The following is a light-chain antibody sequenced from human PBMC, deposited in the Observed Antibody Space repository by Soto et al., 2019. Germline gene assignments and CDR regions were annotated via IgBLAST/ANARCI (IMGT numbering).Light chain of an antibody. CDR2: DAS. Sequence: EIVLTQSPATLSLSPGERATLSCRASQSVSSYLAWYQQKPGQAPRLLIYDASTRATGIPARFSGSGSGTDFTLTISSLEPEDFAGYYCQHRSNWRTFGQGTKLEIK. J-gene: IGKJ2*01. V-gene: IGKV3-11*01. CDR1: QSVSSY. CDR3: QHRSNWRT.